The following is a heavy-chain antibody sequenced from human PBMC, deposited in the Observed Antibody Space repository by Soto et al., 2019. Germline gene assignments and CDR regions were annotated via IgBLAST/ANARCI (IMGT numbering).Heavy chain of an antibody. CDR1: GFTFSSYS. V-gene: IGHV3-21*01. Sequence: EVQLVESGGGLVKPGGSLRLSCAASGFTFSSYSMNWVRQAPGKGLEWVSSISSSSSYIYYADSVKGRFTISRDNAKNSLYLKMTGLKAGETFVYYCARAGAVMAEAVRFDYGAQETLFT. CDR3: ARAGAVMAEAVRFDY. CDR2: ISSSSSYI. J-gene: IGHJ4*02. D-gene: IGHD6-13*01.